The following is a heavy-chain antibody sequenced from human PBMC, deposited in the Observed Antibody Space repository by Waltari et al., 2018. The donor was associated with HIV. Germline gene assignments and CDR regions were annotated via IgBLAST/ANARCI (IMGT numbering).Heavy chain of an antibody. J-gene: IGHJ3*02. D-gene: IGHD3-10*01. Sequence: QLQLWESGPGLVGASEALSLTCFVSGGSITSTNNYWGWFRQPPGEGLEWIGSIYYTGAAYYGPSLKSRVTISVDTSKNQFSLKLSSVTATDAAVYFCARAGRSFSLRPKTFDIWGPGTMVTVSS. V-gene: IGHV4-39*07. CDR3: ARAGRSFSLRPKTFDI. CDR1: GGSITSTNNY. CDR2: IYYTGAA.